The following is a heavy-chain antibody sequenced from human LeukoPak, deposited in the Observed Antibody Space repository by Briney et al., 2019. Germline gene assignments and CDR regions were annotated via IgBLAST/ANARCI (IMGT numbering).Heavy chain of an antibody. V-gene: IGHV4-59*01. CDR3: ARGRVAGTGYWYFDL. D-gene: IGHD6-19*01. J-gene: IGHJ2*01. Sequence: PSETLSLTCTVSGGSISSYYWSWIRQPPGKGLEGIGYIYYSGSTNYNPSLKSRVTISVDTSKNQFSLKLSSVTAADTAVYYCARGRVAGTGYWYFDLWGRGTLVTVSS. CDR2: IYYSGST. CDR1: GGSISSYY.